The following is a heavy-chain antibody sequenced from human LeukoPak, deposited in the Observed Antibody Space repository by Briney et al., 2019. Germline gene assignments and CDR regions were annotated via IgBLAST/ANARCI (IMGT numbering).Heavy chain of an antibody. CDR1: GGSINNHY. D-gene: IGHD5-18*01. V-gene: IGHV4-59*11. CDR2: IHYTGTT. Sequence: PSETLSLTCIVSGGSINNHYWTWIRQTPGKGLEWIGDIHYTGTTKYNPSLKSRVTISIDTSKNQFSLKLSSVTAADTAVYYCAAALVDTAMVFDYWGQGTLVTVSS. J-gene: IGHJ4*02. CDR3: AAALVDTAMVFDY.